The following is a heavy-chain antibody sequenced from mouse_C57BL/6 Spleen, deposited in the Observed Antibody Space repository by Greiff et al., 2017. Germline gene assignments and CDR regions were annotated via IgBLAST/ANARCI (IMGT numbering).Heavy chain of an antibody. D-gene: IGHD2-2*01. Sequence: EVKLVESGGGLVQPGGSLKLSCAASGFTFSDYYMYWVRQTPEKRLEWVAYISNGGGSTYYPDTVKGRFTISRDNAKNTLYLQMSRLKSEDTAMYYCARGDYGYDEGFAYWGQGTLVTVSA. V-gene: IGHV5-12*01. CDR3: ARGDYGYDEGFAY. CDR2: ISNGGGST. CDR1: GFTFSDYY. J-gene: IGHJ3*01.